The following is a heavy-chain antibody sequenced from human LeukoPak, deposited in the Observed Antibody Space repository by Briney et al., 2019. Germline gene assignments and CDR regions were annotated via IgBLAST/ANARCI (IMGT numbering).Heavy chain of an antibody. J-gene: IGHJ4*02. CDR3: ARIPTRLAHFDY. V-gene: IGHV3-48*03. CDR2: ISSSGSTM. D-gene: IGHD2-15*01. Sequence: GGSLRLSCAASGFTFSSYEMKWVRQAPGKGLEWVSYISSSGSTMYYADSVRGRFTISRDNAKNSLYLQMNSLRAEDTAVYYCARIPTRLAHFDYWGQGTLVTVSS. CDR1: GFTFSSYE.